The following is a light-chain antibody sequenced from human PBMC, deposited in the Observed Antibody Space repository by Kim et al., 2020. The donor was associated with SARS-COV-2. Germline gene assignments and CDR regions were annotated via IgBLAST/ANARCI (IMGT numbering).Light chain of an antibody. CDR3: QQYNNWPSHT. J-gene: IGKJ2*01. V-gene: IGKV3-15*01. CDR1: QTVSSN. Sequence: EIVMTQSPATLSVSPGERATLSCRASQTVSSNLAWYQQKPGQASRLLIYGASTRAIGIPARFSGSGSGTEFTLTISSLQSEDFAVYYCQQYNNWPSHTFGQGTKLEI. CDR2: GAS.